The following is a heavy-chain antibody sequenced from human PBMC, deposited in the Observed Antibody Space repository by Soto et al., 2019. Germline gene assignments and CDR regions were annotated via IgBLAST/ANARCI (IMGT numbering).Heavy chain of an antibody. D-gene: IGHD1-26*01. CDR3: ARSGEHPLDY. V-gene: IGHV1-18*01. Sequence: ASLKFSCKTSGYAFPHYVINWVRQAPGHGLEWMGFSTHTGNTNYAQNFQGRVVLTTDTSTSTAYMEVTSLRSDDTAVYYCARSGEHPLDYWGQGTPVTVSS. CDR2: STHTGNT. J-gene: IGHJ4*02. CDR1: GYAFPHYV.